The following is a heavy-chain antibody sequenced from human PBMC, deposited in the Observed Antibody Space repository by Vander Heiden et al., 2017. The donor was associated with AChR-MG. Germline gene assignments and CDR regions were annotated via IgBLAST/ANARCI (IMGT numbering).Heavy chain of an antibody. V-gene: IGHV1-18*01. D-gene: IGHD2-2*02. CDR1: GYTFTSYG. CDR2: ISAYNGNT. J-gene: IGHJ6*02. CDR3: ARERYCSSTSCYTTAPYYGMDV. Sequence: QVQLVPSGAEVKKPGASVKVSCKASGYTFTSYGTSWVRPAPGQGLEWMGWISAYNGNTNYAQKLQGRVTMTTDTSTSTAYMELRSLRSDDTAVYYCARERYCSSTSCYTTAPYYGMDVWGQGTTVTVSS.